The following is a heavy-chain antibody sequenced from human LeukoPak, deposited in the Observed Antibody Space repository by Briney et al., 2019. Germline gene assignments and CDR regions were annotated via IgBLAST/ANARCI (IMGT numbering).Heavy chain of an antibody. D-gene: IGHD6-13*01. Sequence: PGGSLRLSCAASGFTCSSNWMIWLRQAPGKGPVGWANIKQDGSEKYYVDSVKGQFTISRDNAKNSLYLQMNSLRAEDTAVYYCARDHFGSSSWYDGEDDYYGMDVWGQGTTVTVSS. J-gene: IGHJ6*02. CDR2: IKQDGSEK. CDR1: GFTCSSNW. V-gene: IGHV3-7*01. CDR3: ARDHFGSSSWYDGEDDYYGMDV.